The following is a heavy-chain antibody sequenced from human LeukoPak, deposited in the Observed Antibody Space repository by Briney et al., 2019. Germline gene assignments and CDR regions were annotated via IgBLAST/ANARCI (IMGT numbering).Heavy chain of an antibody. CDR1: GFTFSSYE. CDR3: ACLIVGATPSFDY. D-gene: IGHD1-26*01. CDR2: INSSGSTI. V-gene: IGHV3-48*03. J-gene: IGHJ4*02. Sequence: PGGSLRLSCAASGFTFSSYEMNWVRQAPGKGLEGVSYINSSGSTIYYADSVKGRFTISRDNAKNSLYLKMNSLRAEDTAVYYCACLIVGATPSFDYWGQGTLVTVSS.